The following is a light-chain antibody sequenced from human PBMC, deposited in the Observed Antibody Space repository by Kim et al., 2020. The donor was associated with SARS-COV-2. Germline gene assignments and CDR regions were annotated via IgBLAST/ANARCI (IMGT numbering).Light chain of an antibody. V-gene: IGKV1-12*01. CDR1: QFVSSS. J-gene: IGKJ2*01. CDR3: QQTDTFPYT. Sequence: SAFLGDRVTISCRASQFVSSSVAWYQQKPGKAPQLLLYASSSLRSGVSPRFSGSGSGTDFTLTITNVQPEDFATYYCQQTDTFPYTFGQGTKLEIK. CDR2: ASS.